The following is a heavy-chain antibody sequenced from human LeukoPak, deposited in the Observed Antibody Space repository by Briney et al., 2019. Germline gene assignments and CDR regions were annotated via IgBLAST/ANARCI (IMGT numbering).Heavy chain of an antibody. CDR1: GYTFTSYD. D-gene: IGHD3-10*01. CDR2: MNPNSGNT. J-gene: IGHJ6*02. CDR3: ASSIGLGDLVVYYYYGMDV. Sequence: GASVKVSCKASGYTFTSYDINWVRQATGQGLEWMGWMNPNSGNTGYAQKFQGRVTMTRNTSISTAYMELSSLRSEDTAVYYCASSIGLGDLVVYYYYGMDVWGQGTTVTVSS. V-gene: IGHV1-8*01.